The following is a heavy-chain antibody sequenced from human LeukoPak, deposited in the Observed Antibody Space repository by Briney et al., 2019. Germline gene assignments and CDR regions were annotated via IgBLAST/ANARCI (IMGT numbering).Heavy chain of an antibody. V-gene: IGHV1-46*01. Sequence: GASVKVSCKASGYTFTSYYMHWVRQAPGQGLEWMGIINPSGGSTSYAQKFQGRVTMTRDMSTSTVYMELSSLRSEDTAVYYCARNWQYSSGWYENYFDYWGQGTLVTVSS. CDR1: GYTFTSYY. CDR2: INPSGGST. D-gene: IGHD6-19*01. CDR3: ARNWQYSSGWYENYFDY. J-gene: IGHJ4*02.